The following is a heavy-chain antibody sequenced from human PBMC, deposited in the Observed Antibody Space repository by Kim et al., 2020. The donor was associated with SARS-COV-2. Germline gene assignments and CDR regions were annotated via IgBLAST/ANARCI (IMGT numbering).Heavy chain of an antibody. V-gene: IGHV4-31*03. D-gene: IGHD5-12*01. CDR2: IYYSGST. J-gene: IGHJ4*02. Sequence: SETLSLTCTVSGGSISSGGYYWSWIRQHPGKGLEWIGYIYYSGSTYYNPSLKSRVTISVDTSKNQFSLKLSSVTAADTAVYYCARVEKGVATIGGVDYWGQGTLVTVSS. CDR1: GGSISSGGYY. CDR3: ARVEKGVATIGGVDY.